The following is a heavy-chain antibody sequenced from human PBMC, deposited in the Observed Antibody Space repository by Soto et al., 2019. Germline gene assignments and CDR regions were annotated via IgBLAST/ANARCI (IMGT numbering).Heavy chain of an antibody. CDR2: VSSASDNI. Sequence: EVQLEESGGGLVRPGASLRLSCAASGFTFNYYTMIWVRQAPGQGLEWVSSVSSASDNIHYADSVKGRFTISRENAKNTVYLQMNSLRDEDTAVYYFARHITTVTTERIDFWGQGTLVTVSS. V-gene: IGHV3-21*01. D-gene: IGHD4-17*01. J-gene: IGHJ4*02. CDR1: GFTFNYYT. CDR3: ARHITTVTTERIDF.